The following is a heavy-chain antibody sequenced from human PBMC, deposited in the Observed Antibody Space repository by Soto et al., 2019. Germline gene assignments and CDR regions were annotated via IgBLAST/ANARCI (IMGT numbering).Heavy chain of an antibody. CDR1: GGSISSYY. V-gene: IGHV4-59*01. J-gene: IGHJ4*02. CDR2: IYYSGST. Sequence: SETLSLTCTVSGGSISSYYWSWIRQPPGKGLEWIGYIYYSGSTNYNPSLKSRVTISVDTSKNQFSLKLSSVTAADTAVYYCARAVPYLFNNFPYFDYWGQGTLVTVSS. D-gene: IGHD1-1*01. CDR3: ARAVPYLFNNFPYFDY.